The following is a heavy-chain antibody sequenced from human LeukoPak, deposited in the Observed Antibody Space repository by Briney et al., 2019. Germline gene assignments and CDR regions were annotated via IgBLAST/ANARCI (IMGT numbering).Heavy chain of an antibody. CDR1: GFTFSSYS. V-gene: IGHV3-21*01. CDR2: ISSSSSYI. CDR3: ARVGWAVAHFDY. D-gene: IGHD1-26*01. Sequence: GGSLGLSCAASGFTFSSYSMNWVRQAPGKGLEWVSSISSSSSYIYYADSVKGRFTIPRDNAKNSLYLQMNSLRAEDTAVYYCARVGWAVAHFDYWGQGTLVTVSS. J-gene: IGHJ4*02.